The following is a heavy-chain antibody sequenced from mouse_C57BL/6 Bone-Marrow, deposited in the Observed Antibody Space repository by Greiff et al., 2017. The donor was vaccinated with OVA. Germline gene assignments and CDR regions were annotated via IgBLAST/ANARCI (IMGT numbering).Heavy chain of an antibody. CDR1: GFNIKNTY. V-gene: IGHV14-3*01. CDR3: ARSDCYGSSYPDY. J-gene: IGHJ2*01. D-gene: IGHD1-1*01. Sequence: EVQLQQSVAELVRPGASVKLSCTASGFNIKNTYMPWVKQRPEQGLEWIGRIDPANGNTKYAPKFQGKATITADTSSNTAYLQLSSLTSEDTAIYYCARSDCYGSSYPDYWGQGTTLTVSS. CDR2: IDPANGNT.